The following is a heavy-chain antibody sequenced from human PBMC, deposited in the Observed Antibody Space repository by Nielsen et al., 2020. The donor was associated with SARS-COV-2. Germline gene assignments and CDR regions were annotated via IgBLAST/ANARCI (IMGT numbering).Heavy chain of an antibody. Sequence: GESLKISCKGSGYMFSSFWISWVRQMPGKGLEWMGIIDPGESDTRYSPSFQGQVTISVDKSTTTAYLQWSSLKASDTAIYYCARELMYSFDFDYWGLGTLVTVSS. CDR2: IDPGESDT. CDR1: GYMFSSFW. J-gene: IGHJ4*02. D-gene: IGHD5-18*01. CDR3: ARELMYSFDFDY. V-gene: IGHV5-51*01.